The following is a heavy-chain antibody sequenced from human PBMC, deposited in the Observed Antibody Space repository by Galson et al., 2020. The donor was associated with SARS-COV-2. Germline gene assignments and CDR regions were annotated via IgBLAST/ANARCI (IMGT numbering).Heavy chain of an antibody. CDR1: GYNFATYW. Sequence: GESLKISCQGSGYNFATYWIAWVRRAPGKGLEWMGIIYPEDSDIRYSPSLQGQVTISADTSIRTAYLQWSSLKASDTAMYYCAIKYYEFWSGSKSDEGYYFDKWGQGTLVTVSS. D-gene: IGHD3-3*01. V-gene: IGHV5-51*01. CDR3: AIKYYEFWSGSKSDEGYYFDK. J-gene: IGHJ4*02. CDR2: IYPEDSDI.